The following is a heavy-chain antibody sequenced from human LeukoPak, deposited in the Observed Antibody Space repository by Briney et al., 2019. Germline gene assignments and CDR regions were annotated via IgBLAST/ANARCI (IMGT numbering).Heavy chain of an antibody. CDR3: VTEGGLLPYYSPY. D-gene: IGHD2-15*01. V-gene: IGHV3-15*01. Sequence: GGSLRLSCAASGFIFPNGCMHWIRQAPGKGLEWVGRIKNKNSGRTTNYIAPVKGRFTISRDDSRNTLYLEMDSLKTDDTAIYYCVTEGGLLPYYSPYWGEGTLVTVSS. CDR1: GFIFPNGC. CDR2: IKNKNSGRTT. J-gene: IGHJ1*01.